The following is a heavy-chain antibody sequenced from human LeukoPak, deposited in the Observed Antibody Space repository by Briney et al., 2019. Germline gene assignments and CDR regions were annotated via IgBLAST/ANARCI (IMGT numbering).Heavy chain of an antibody. D-gene: IGHD6-19*01. Sequence: SETLSLTCTVSGGSISSSSYYWGWIRQPPGKGLEWIGSIYYSGSTYYNPSLKSRVTISVDTSKNQFSLKLSSVTAADTAVYYCARDLGYSSGWSHDAFDIWGQGTMVTVSS. CDR3: ARDLGYSSGWSHDAFDI. CDR1: GGSISSSSYY. V-gene: IGHV4-39*07. J-gene: IGHJ3*02. CDR2: IYYSGST.